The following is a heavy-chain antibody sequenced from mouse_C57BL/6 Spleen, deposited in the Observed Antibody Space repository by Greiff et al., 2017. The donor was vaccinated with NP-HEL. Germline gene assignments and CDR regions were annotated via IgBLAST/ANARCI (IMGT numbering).Heavy chain of an antibody. CDR2: ISDGGSYT. V-gene: IGHV5-4*01. J-gene: IGHJ4*01. CDR3: ARDTTMVTRGAMDY. CDR1: GFTFSSYA. D-gene: IGHD2-2*01. Sequence: EVKLMESGGGLVKPGGSLKLSCAASGFTFSSYAMSWVRQTPEKRLAWVATISDGGSYTYYPDNVKGRFTISRDNAKNNLYLQMSHLKSEDTAMYYCARDTTMVTRGAMDYWGQGTSVTVSS.